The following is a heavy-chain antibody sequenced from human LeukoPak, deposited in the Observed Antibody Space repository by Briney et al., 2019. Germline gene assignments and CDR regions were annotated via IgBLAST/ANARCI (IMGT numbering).Heavy chain of an antibody. Sequence: GGSLRLSCAASGFTFSSYGMHWVRQAPGKGLEGVAVIWYDGSSKYYADSVKGRFTISRDNSKNTLYLKMNSLRAEDTAVCYCARDLRGDYYGSGSPFDYWGQGNLVTVSS. CDR1: GFTFSSYG. J-gene: IGHJ4*02. CDR3: ARDLRGDYYGSGSPFDY. D-gene: IGHD3-10*01. V-gene: IGHV3-33*01. CDR2: IWYDGSSK.